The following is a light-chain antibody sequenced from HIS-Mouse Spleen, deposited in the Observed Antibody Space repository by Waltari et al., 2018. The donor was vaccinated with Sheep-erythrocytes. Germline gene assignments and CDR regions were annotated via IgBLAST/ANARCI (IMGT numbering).Light chain of an antibody. Sequence: QSALTQPRSVSGSPGQSVTISCPGTSSDVGGYNYVSWYQQHPGKAPKLMIYDVSKRPAGVPDRFSASKAGNTASLTISGLQAEDEADYSCCSYAGSYNHVFATGTKVTVL. V-gene: IGLV2-11*01. CDR3: CSYAGSYNHV. J-gene: IGLJ1*01. CDR2: DVS. CDR1: SSDVGGYNY.